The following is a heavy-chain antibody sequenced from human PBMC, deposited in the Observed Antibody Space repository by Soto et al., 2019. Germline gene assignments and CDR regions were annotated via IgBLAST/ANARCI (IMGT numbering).Heavy chain of an antibody. J-gene: IGHJ4*02. D-gene: IGHD3-22*01. CDR2: IIPIFGTA. V-gene: IGHV1-69*06. Sequence: QVQLVQSGAEVKKPGSSVKVSCKASGGTFSSYAISWVRQAPGQGLEWMGGIIPIFGTANYAQKFQGRVTITADKSTSTAYMELSSLRSEDTAVYYCARSRRSRYYYDSFSFFDYWGQGTLVTVSS. CDR3: ARSRRSRYYYDSFSFFDY. CDR1: GGTFSSYA.